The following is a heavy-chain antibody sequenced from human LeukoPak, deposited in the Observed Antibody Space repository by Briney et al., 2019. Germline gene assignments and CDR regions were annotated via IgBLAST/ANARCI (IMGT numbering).Heavy chain of an antibody. CDR3: AKDGLMRFFDY. D-gene: IGHD2-8*01. Sequence: GRSLRLSCAASGFIFSSYDVYWVRQAPGKGLEWVAVISNDGNNKQYADSVKGRFTISRDNSKNTLYLQMNSLRADDTAVYHCAKDGLMRFFDYWGQGTLVTVSS. CDR1: GFIFSSYD. J-gene: IGHJ4*02. V-gene: IGHV3-30*18. CDR2: ISNDGNNK.